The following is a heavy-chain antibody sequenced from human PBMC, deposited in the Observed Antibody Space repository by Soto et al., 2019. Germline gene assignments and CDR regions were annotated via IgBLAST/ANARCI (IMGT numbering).Heavy chain of an antibody. J-gene: IGHJ4*02. CDR3: AKGGGSARDFDY. Sequence: GSPIPSCETSGITFTRYRMHWVRPAPGKGLEWVASTSYDGNNKYYADSLKGRFTISRDNSKKMVYLQMTSLGPEDTVVYYCAKGGGSARDFDYWGQGALVTVSA. V-gene: IGHV3-30*18. CDR2: TSYDGNNK. CDR1: GITFTRYR. D-gene: IGHD1-26*01.